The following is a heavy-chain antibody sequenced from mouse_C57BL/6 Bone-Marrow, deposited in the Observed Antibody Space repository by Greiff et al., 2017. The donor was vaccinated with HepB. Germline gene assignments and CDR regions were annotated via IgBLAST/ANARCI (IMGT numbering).Heavy chain of an antibody. J-gene: IGHJ1*03. CDR2: IYPGSGST. V-gene: IGHV1-55*01. CDR1: GYTFTSYW. CDR3: ARDTTVVARYFDV. D-gene: IGHD1-1*01. Sequence: QVQLQQSGAELVKPGASVKMSCKASGYTFTSYWITWVKQRPGQGLEWIGDIYPGSGSTNYNEKFKSKATLTVDTSSSTAYMQLSSLTSEDSAVYYCARDTTVVARYFDVWGTGTTVTVSS.